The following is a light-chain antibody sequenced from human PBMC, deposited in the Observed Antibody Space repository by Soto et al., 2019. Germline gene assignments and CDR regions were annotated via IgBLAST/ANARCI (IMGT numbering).Light chain of an antibody. Sequence: AIRMTQSPSSFSASTGDRVTITCRASQGISSYLAWYQQKPGKAPKLLIYAASTLQSGVPSRFSGSGSGTDFTLIISCLQSEDCATYYCRQYYSYPYTFGQGTKLEIK. J-gene: IGKJ2*01. CDR1: QGISSY. CDR3: RQYYSYPYT. V-gene: IGKV1-8*01. CDR2: AAS.